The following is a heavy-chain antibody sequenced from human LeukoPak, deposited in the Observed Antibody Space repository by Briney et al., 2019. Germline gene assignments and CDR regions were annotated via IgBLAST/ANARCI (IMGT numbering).Heavy chain of an antibody. Sequence: PSETLSLTCTVSGGSISSGGYSWSWIRQPPGKGLGYIGYNYHTGSTYYNSSLKSRVAISVDRSKNQFSLKLSSVTAADTAVYYCARVAPGVVVPHLDNWGQGTLVIVSS. V-gene: IGHV4-30-2*01. J-gene: IGHJ4*02. CDR3: ARVAPGVVVPHLDN. CDR2: NYHTGST. D-gene: IGHD2-2*01. CDR1: GGSISSGGYS.